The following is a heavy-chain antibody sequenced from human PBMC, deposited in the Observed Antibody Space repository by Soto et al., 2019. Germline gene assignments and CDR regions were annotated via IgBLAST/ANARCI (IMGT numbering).Heavy chain of an antibody. D-gene: IGHD3-10*01. Sequence: QVQLQQWGAGLLKPSETLSLTCAVYGGSFSGYYWSWIRQPPGKGLEWIGEINHSGSTNYNPSLKSRGTISVETSKNQFSLKLSSVTAADTAVYYCARGSVLLWFGELLSPQDYYYGMDVWGQGTTVTVSS. CDR3: ARGSVLLWFGELLSPQDYYYGMDV. J-gene: IGHJ6*02. CDR1: GGSFSGYY. CDR2: INHSGST. V-gene: IGHV4-34*01.